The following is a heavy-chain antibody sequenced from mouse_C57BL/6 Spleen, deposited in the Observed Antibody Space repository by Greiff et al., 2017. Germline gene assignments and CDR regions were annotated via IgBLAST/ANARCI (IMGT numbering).Heavy chain of an antibody. CDR2: ISNGGGST. CDR3: ARGNYYGSTMTGYCDV. CDR1: GFTFSDYY. Sequence: DVMLVESGGGLVQPGGSLKLSCAASGFTFSDYYMYWVRQTPEKRLEWVAYISNGGGSTYYPDTVKGRFTISRDNAKNTLYLQMSRLKSEDTAMYYCARGNYYGSTMTGYCDVWGTGTTVTVSS. V-gene: IGHV5-12*01. J-gene: IGHJ1*03. D-gene: IGHD1-1*01.